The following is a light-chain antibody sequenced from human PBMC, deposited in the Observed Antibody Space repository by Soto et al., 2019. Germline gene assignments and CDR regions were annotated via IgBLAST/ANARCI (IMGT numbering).Light chain of an antibody. Sequence: ELVLTQAPGALSLSPGERATLSCRASQSVSSIYLAWYQQKPGQAPRLLIYGASSRATGIPDRFGGSGSGTDFTLTISRLEPEDFAVYYCQHYGSSQRTFGQGTKVDIK. CDR3: QHYGSSQRT. CDR1: QSVSSIY. CDR2: GAS. V-gene: IGKV3-20*01. J-gene: IGKJ1*01.